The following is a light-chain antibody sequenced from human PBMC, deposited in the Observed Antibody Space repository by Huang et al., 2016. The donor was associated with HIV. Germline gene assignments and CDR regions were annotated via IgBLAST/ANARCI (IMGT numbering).Light chain of an antibody. J-gene: IGKJ4*01. CDR2: AAS. V-gene: IGKV3-15*01. Sequence: EIVMTQSPATLSVSPGEGATLSCRASQSVSSTLAWDQQKVGQAPRLLIYAASTRATGSPARFSGSGSGTEFTLTISSLQSEDFAVYYCQQYNSWPPLTFGGGTKVEIK. CDR3: QQYNSWPPLT. CDR1: QSVSST.